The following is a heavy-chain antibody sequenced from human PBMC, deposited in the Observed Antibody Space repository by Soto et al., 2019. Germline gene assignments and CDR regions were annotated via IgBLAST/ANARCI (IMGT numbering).Heavy chain of an antibody. CDR1: GGTFSSYA. V-gene: IGHV1-69*06. CDR2: IIPIFGTA. CDR3: ARGRVVPAAIRHYYYGMDV. Sequence: ASVKVSCKASGGTFSSYAISWVRQAPGQGLERMGGIIPIFGTANYAQKFQGRVTITADKSTSTAYMELSSLRSEDTAVYYCARGRVVPAAIRHYYYGMDVWGQGTTVTVSS. D-gene: IGHD2-2*02. J-gene: IGHJ6*02.